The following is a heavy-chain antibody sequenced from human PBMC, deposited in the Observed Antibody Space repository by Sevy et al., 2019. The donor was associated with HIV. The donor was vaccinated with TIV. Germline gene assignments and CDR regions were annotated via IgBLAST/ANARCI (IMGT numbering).Heavy chain of an antibody. CDR1: GFTFGDYC. CDR2: LKSDVYGGTV. Sequence: GGSLRLSCTASGFTFGDYCMSWVRQAPGKGLEWVGFLKSDVYGGTVDHAASVRGRFVISRDDSKTIAYLQMNDLKTEDTGVYYCTRWKAAQSIFDYWGQGDLVTVSS. V-gene: IGHV3-49*04. J-gene: IGHJ4*02. CDR3: TRWKAAQSIFDY. D-gene: IGHD6-13*01.